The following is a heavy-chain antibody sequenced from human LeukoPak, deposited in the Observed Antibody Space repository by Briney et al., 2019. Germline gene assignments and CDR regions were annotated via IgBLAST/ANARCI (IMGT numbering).Heavy chain of an antibody. D-gene: IGHD5-12*01. CDR1: GYSISSGYY. V-gene: IGHV4-61*01. Sequence: SETLSLTCTVSGYSISSGYYWGWIRQPPGKGLEWIGYIYYSGSTNYNPSLKSRVTISVDTSKNQFSLKLSSVTAADTAVYYCATLLGYSGYDYYYYYYMDVWGKGTTVTVSS. CDR2: IYYSGST. CDR3: ATLLGYSGYDYYYYYYMDV. J-gene: IGHJ6*03.